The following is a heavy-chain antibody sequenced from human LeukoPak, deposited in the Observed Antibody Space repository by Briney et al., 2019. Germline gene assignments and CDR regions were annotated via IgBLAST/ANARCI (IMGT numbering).Heavy chain of an antibody. CDR2: IRSDGSNK. V-gene: IGHV3-30*02. CDR1: GFSFSSYG. CDR3: TTLGAFDY. Sequence: PGGSLRLSCAGSGFSFSSYGMHWVRQAPGKGLEWMAFIRSDGSNKYYADSVKGRFTIFRDNSKNTLYLQMNSLRAEDTAIYYCTTLGAFDYWGQGTLVTVSS. D-gene: IGHD3-16*01. J-gene: IGHJ4*02.